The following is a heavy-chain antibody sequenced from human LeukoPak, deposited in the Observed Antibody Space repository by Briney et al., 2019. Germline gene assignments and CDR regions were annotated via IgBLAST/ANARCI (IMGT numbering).Heavy chain of an antibody. J-gene: IGHJ6*03. CDR3: ARGRGSSSSWYSFYYFYMDV. D-gene: IGHD6-13*01. CDR1: GYTFTSYD. V-gene: IGHV1-8*01. CDR2: MNPNSGNT. Sequence: RASVKVSCKASGYTFTSYDINWVRQATGQGLEWMGWMNPNSGNTGYAQKFQGRVTMTRDTSISTAYMELSRLRSDDTAVYYCARGRGSSSSWYSFYYFYMDVWGKGTTVTVSS.